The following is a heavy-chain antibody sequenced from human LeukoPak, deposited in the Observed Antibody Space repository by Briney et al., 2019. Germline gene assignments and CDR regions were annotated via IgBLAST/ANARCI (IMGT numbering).Heavy chain of an antibody. CDR2: IIPIFGTA. CDR3: ASTGVSCSGGSCYSGDYYYYYMDV. CDR1: GGTFSSYA. J-gene: IGHJ6*03. D-gene: IGHD2-15*01. V-gene: IGHV1-69*05. Sequence: GASVKVSCKASGGTFSSYAISWVRQAPGQGLEWMGRIIPIFGTANYAQKFQGRVTITTAESTSTAYMELSSLRSEDTAVYYCASTGVSCSGGSCYSGDYYYYYMDVWGKGTTVTVSS.